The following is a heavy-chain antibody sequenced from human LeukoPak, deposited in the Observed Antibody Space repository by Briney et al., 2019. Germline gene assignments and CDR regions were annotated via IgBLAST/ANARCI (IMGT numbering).Heavy chain of an antibody. J-gene: IGHJ4*02. CDR2: INWNSGSI. CDR1: GFTFDDYA. V-gene: IGHV3-9*01. Sequence: PGRSLRLSCAASGFTFDDYAMHWVRQAPGKGLEWVSGINWNSGSIGYADSVKGRFTISRDNAKNTLYLQMNSLRAEDTAVYYCASHPGYDFWSGYSYWGQGTLVTVSS. D-gene: IGHD3-3*01. CDR3: ASHPGYDFWSGYSY.